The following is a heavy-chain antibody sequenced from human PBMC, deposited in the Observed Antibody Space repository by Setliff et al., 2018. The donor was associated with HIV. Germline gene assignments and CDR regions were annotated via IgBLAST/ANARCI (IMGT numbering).Heavy chain of an antibody. J-gene: IGHJ6*03. D-gene: IGHD3-9*01. CDR2: INPTGST. V-gene: IGHV4-39*07. Sequence: PSETLSLTCTASGGSINSRDYSWSWFRLPPGKGLEWIGEINPTGSTNYNPSLKSRVTISVDTSKNQFSLKLSSVTAADTAVYYCARGPRYYDILTGPYYYYYYMDVWGKGTTVTVSS. CDR1: GGSINSRDYS. CDR3: ARGPRYYDILTGPYYYYYYMDV.